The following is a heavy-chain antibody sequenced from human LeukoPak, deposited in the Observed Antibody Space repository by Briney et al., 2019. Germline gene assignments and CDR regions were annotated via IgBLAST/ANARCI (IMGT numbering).Heavy chain of an antibody. V-gene: IGHV3-7*01. J-gene: IGHJ4*02. CDR2: IKQDGSEK. CDR3: ARTRSITMIVAPTPYYFDY. CDR1: GFTFSSYW. D-gene: IGHD3-22*01. Sequence: GGSLRLSCAASGFTFSSYWMTWVRQAPGQGLEWVANIKQDGSEKYYVVSVKGRFTISRDNAKNSLYLQMSSLRAEDTAVYYCARTRSITMIVAPTPYYFDYWGQGTLVTVSS.